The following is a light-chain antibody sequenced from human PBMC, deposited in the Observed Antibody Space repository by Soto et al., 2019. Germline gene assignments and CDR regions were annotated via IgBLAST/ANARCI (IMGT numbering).Light chain of an antibody. J-gene: IGLJ2*01. CDR3: CSYAGSSTFVV. CDR2: EGS. V-gene: IGLV2-23*03. Sequence: QSALTQPASVSGSPGQSITISCTGTSSDVGSITLSPGTNGTQAKPPKLMIYEGSKRPSGVSNRFSGSKSGNTASLTISGLQAEDEADYYCCSYAGSSTFVVFGGGTKLTVL. CDR1: SSDVGSIT.